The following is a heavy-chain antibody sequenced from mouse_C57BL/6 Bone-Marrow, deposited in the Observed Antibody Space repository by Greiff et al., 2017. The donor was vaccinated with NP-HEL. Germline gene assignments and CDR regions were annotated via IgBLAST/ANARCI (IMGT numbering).Heavy chain of an antibody. CDR1: GYTFTDYE. CDR3: TRGGFYDGYSAWFAY. J-gene: IGHJ3*01. D-gene: IGHD2-3*01. CDR2: IDPEHGGT. Sequence: VQLQESGAELVRPGASVTLSCKASGYTFTDYEMHWVKQTPVHGLEWIGAIDPEHGGTAYNQKFKGKAILTADKSSSTAYMELRSLTSEDSAVYYCTRGGFYDGYSAWFAYWGQGTLVTVSA. V-gene: IGHV1-15*01.